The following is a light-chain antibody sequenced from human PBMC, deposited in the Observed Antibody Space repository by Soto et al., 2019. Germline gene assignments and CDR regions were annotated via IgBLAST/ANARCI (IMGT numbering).Light chain of an antibody. V-gene: IGKV1-39*01. J-gene: IGKJ5*01. CDR1: QSISTY. CDR3: HQTFSPPSVT. CDR2: ASS. Sequence: DIQMTQSPSSLFASVGVRVTITCRPSQSISTYLNWCQQEPGKAPKLLIYASSTLQGGVPSRFSGSGSGSEFSLTISSLQPEDFATYYCHQTFSPPSVTFGQGTRMEIK.